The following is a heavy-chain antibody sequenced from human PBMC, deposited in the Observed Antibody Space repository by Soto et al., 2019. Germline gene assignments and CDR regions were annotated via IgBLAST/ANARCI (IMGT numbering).Heavy chain of an antibody. Sequence: EGQLLESGGGSVQPGGSLRLSCAASGFTFSKSVMTWVRQAPGKGLEWVSSISSSGTNTYYADSVKGRFTISRDNSKNTVYLQVSSPRIEDTAVYYCAKVQSSWLKGRFDPWGQGTLVTVSS. J-gene: IGHJ5*02. CDR2: ISSSGTNT. CDR1: GFTFSKSV. CDR3: AKVQSSWLKGRFDP. D-gene: IGHD5-18*01. V-gene: IGHV3-23*01.